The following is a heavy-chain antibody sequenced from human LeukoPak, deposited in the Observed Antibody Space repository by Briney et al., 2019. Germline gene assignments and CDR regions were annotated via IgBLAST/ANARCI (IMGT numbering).Heavy chain of an antibody. J-gene: IGHJ1*01. CDR1: GFTFSSDS. D-gene: IGHD5-18*01. CDR2: ISSSSSYI. CDR3: ARRGYSYGQEYFQH. V-gene: IGHV3-21*01. Sequence: GGSLRLSCAASGFTFSSDSMNWVREAPGKGLEWVSSISSSSSYIYYADSVKGRFTISRDNAKNSLYLQMNSLRAEDTAVYYCARRGYSYGQEYFQHWGQGTLVTVSS.